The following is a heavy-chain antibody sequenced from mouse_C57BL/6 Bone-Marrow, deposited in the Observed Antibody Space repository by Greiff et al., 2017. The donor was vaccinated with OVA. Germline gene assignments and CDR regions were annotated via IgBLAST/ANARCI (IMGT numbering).Heavy chain of an antibody. J-gene: IGHJ1*03. CDR2: ISSGSSTI. Sequence: VKLMESGGGLVKPGGSLKLSCAASGFTFSDYGMHWVRQAPEKGVEWVAYISSGSSTIYYADTVKGRFTISRDNAKNTLFLQMTSLRSEDTAMYYCGRGSDCGYFDVWGTGTTVTVSS. CDR1: GFTFSDYG. V-gene: IGHV5-17*01. CDR3: GRGSDCGYFDV. D-gene: IGHD2-4*01.